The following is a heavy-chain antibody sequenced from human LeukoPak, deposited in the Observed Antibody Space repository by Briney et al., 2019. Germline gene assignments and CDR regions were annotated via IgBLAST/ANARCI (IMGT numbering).Heavy chain of an antibody. CDR3: ARAGLELRGFDY. Sequence: ASVKVSCTASGYTFTGHYIHWVRQAPGQGLEWMGWISPNTAATRFAQNFQGRVTMTRDTSISTAYMELSRLRSDDTAVYYCARAGLELRGFDYWGQGTLVTVSS. J-gene: IGHJ4*02. D-gene: IGHD1-7*01. V-gene: IGHV1-2*02. CDR1: GYTFTGHY. CDR2: ISPNTAAT.